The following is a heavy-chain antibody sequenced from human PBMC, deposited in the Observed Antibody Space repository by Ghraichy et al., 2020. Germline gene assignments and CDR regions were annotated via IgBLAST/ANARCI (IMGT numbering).Heavy chain of an antibody. CDR3: ARCDSSRPLDFDY. J-gene: IGHJ4*02. CDR2: ISSSSSYI. V-gene: IGHV3-21*01. CDR1: GFTFSSYS. D-gene: IGHD2-21*02. Sequence: GGSLRLSCAASGFTFSSYSMNWVRQAPGKGLEWVSSISSSSSYIYYADSVKGRFTISRDNAKNSLYLQMNSLRAEDTAVYYCARCDSSRPLDFDYWGQGTLVTVSS.